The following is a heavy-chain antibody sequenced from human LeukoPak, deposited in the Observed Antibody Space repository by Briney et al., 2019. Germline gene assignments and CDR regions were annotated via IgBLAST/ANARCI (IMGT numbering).Heavy chain of an antibody. CDR2: ILFDGSNK. CDR3: ARDDIVAPGIEY. D-gene: IGHD6-13*01. CDR1: GFSFSSYG. V-gene: IGHV3-33*01. Sequence: GSSLLLAFPPAGFSFSSYGIGWVRQAPGKGLELVAVILFDGSNKNYAYSVKGRFTISRDNSKNTLYLQMNSLRAGDTAVYYCARDDIVAPGIEYWGQGTLVTVSS. J-gene: IGHJ4*02.